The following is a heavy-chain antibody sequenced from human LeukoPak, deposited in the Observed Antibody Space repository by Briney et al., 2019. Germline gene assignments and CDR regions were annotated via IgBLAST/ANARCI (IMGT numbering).Heavy chain of an antibody. D-gene: IGHD1-14*01. Sequence: GGSLRLSCAASGFTFITNDMTWVRQAPGKGLEWVSVLYSDGNAKYADSVQGRFTISRDNSKNTLYLEMNNLSPDDTAVYYCARGVEPLAANTLAYWGQGTLVTVSS. CDR2: LYSDGNA. CDR3: ARGVEPLAANTLAY. V-gene: IGHV3-53*01. CDR1: GFTFITND. J-gene: IGHJ4*02.